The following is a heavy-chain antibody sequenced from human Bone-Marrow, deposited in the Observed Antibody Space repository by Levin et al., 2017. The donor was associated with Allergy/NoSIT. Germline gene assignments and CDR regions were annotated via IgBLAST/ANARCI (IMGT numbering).Heavy chain of an antibody. Sequence: ASVKVSCKASGYTFTSYGISWVRQAPGQGLEWMGWISAYNGNTNYAQKLQGRVTMTTDTSTSTAYMELRSLRSDDTAVYYCARARETTVTTLKRYYYYMDVWGKGTTVTVSS. CDR1: GYTFTSYG. D-gene: IGHD4-17*01. V-gene: IGHV1-18*01. CDR3: ARARETTVTTLKRYYYYMDV. CDR2: ISAYNGNT. J-gene: IGHJ6*03.